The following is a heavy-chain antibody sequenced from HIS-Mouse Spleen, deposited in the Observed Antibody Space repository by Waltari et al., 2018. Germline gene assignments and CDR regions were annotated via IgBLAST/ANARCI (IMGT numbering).Heavy chain of an antibody. D-gene: IGHD6-13*01. CDR3: AREIPYSSSWYDWYFYL. CDR1: GGSISSSSYH. Sequence: QLQLQESGPGLVKPSETLSLTCTVSGGSISSSSYHWGWIRQPPGKGLEWIGSIYYSGRTYSNPSLKSRVTISVDTSKNQFSLKLSSVTAADTAVYYCAREIPYSSSWYDWYFYLWGRGTLVTVSS. CDR2: IYYSGRT. J-gene: IGHJ2*01. V-gene: IGHV4-39*07.